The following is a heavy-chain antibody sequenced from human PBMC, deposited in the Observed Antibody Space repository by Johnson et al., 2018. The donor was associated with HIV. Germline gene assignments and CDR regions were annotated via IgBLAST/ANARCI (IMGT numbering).Heavy chain of an antibody. CDR3: AKSSIAVQDAFDI. CDR1: GFIFSSYG. CDR2: IWYDGSNK. Sequence: QVQLVESGGGVVQPGRSPRLSCAASGFIFSSYGMHWVRQAPGKGLEWVAVIWYDGSNKYYADSVKGRFTISRDDSKNTAYLQMNSLRAEDTAVYFCAKSSIAVQDAFDIWGQGTIVTVSS. V-gene: IGHV3-33*06. D-gene: IGHD6-19*01. J-gene: IGHJ3*02.